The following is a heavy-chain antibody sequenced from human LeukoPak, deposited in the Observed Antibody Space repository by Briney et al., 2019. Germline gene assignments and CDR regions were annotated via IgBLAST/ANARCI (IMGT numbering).Heavy chain of an antibody. CDR2: IKQDGSEK. J-gene: IGHJ4*02. CDR3: AKDRALLWFGELS. CDR1: GFTFSSYW. D-gene: IGHD3-10*01. V-gene: IGHV3-7*03. Sequence: GGSLRLSCAASGFTFSSYWMSWVRQAPGKGLEWVANIKQDGSEKYYVDSVKGRFTISRDNAKNSLYLQMNSLRAEDTAVYYCAKDRALLWFGELSWGQGTLVTVSS.